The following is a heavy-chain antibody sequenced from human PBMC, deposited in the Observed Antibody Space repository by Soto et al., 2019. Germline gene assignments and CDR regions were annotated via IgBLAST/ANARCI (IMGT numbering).Heavy chain of an antibody. Sequence: PSETLSLTCTVSGGSISSYYWSWIRQPPGKGLEWIGYIYYSGSTNYNPSLKSRVTISVDTSKNQFSLKLSSVTAADTAVYYCARVPYCTNGVCLSARAEDYYYYYYGMDVWGQGTTVTVSS. CDR1: GGSISSYY. D-gene: IGHD2-8*01. CDR3: ARVPYCTNGVCLSARAEDYYYYYYGMDV. V-gene: IGHV4-59*01. J-gene: IGHJ6*02. CDR2: IYYSGST.